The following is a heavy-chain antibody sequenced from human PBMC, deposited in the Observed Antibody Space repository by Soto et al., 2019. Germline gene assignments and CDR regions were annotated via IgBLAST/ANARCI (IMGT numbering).Heavy chain of an antibody. Sequence: SETLSLTCTVSGVSINSVDNFWSWIRQPPGKGLEWMGYIYYTGSTYYNPSLNRRITMSVDMSKNQFSLRLTSVTAADTALYFCARAEFNSVWFPFDSWGQGAPVTAPQ. D-gene: IGHD6-19*01. J-gene: IGHJ4*02. CDR2: IYYTGST. CDR1: GVSINSVDNF. V-gene: IGHV4-30-4*01. CDR3: ARAEFNSVWFPFDS.